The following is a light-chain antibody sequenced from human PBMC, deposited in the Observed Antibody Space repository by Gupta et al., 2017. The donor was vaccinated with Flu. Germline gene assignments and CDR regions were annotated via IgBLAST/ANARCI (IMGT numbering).Light chain of an antibody. V-gene: IGKV3-15*01. J-gene: IGKJ4*01. Sequence: SPANLSVSTGETGTLSCRDSQSVNSNVDWYQQTPGQAPRLLIYGASTRATGIPDRFSGSGYGTEFTLTSSRLQSEDIAVYYWQQDNHWHTFGGGTKVQIK. CDR3: QQDNHWHT. CDR2: GAS. CDR1: QSVNSN.